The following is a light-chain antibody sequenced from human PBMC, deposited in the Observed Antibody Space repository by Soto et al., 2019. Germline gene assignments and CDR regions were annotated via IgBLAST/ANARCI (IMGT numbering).Light chain of an antibody. J-gene: IGKJ5*01. CDR1: QGISSY. Sequence: DIQLTQSPSFLSASVGDRVTNSCRASQGISSYLAWYQQTPGKAPKLLIYASSILQSGVPSRFSGSGSGTEFTLTISSLQPEDSATYYCQQLHTFPVTFGQGTRQAI. V-gene: IGKV1-9*01. CDR2: ASS. CDR3: QQLHTFPVT.